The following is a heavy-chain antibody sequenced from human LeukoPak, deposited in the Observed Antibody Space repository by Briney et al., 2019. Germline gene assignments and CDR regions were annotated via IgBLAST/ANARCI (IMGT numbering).Heavy chain of an antibody. CDR2: ISTGSSTA. CDR1: GFVFSSYT. Sequence: GGSLRLSCAASGFVFSSYTMNWVRQAPGKGLEWVSYISTGSSTAYYADSVKGRFTISRDNAKNSLYLQMNSLRAEDTAVYYCARDSSLCTGGSCHKGHYFDYWGQGTLVTVSS. J-gene: IGHJ4*02. V-gene: IGHV3-48*01. D-gene: IGHD2-15*01. CDR3: ARDSSLCTGGSCHKGHYFDY.